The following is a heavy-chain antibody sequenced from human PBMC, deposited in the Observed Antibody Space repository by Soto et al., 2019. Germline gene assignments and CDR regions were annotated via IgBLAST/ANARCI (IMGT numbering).Heavy chain of an antibody. CDR1: GFTFSSYG. Sequence: PGGSLRLSCAASGFTFSSYGMHWVRQAPGKGLEWVAVISYDGSNKYYADSVKGRFTISRDNSKNTLYLQMNSLRAEDTAVYYCAKRGSGWYPGFVDYWGQGTLVTVSS. CDR3: AKRGSGWYPGFVDY. J-gene: IGHJ4*02. D-gene: IGHD6-19*01. V-gene: IGHV3-30*18. CDR2: ISYDGSNK.